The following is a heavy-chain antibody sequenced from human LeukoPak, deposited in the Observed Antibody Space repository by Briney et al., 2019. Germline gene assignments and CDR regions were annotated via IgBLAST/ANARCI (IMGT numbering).Heavy chain of an antibody. CDR2: IYYSGDT. J-gene: IGHJ4*02. CDR3: ARHGRQLQKTPFDY. CDR1: GGSISAYY. Sequence: AETLTLTCTVSGGSISAYYWSWLRQPPGKGLEGFGNIYYSGDTNYNPSLNSRVTISVDTSRNQFFLKLSSVTAADTAVYYCARHGRQLQKTPFDYWGQGTLVTVSS. D-gene: IGHD2-2*01. V-gene: IGHV4-59*08.